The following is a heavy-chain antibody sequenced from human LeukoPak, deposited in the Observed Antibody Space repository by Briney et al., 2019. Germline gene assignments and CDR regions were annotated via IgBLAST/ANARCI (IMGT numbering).Heavy chain of an antibody. CDR3: VSTPAIRRLNF. CDR2: ISSVTSAI. CDR1: GLSISDYY. J-gene: IGHJ4*02. Sequence: GGSLRLSCAASGLSISDYYMTWIRQAPGGGLQWIAYISSVTSAIHYANSMKGRFTMSRDNAKNSVYLQMSSLRTEDTAMYFCVSTPAIRRLNFWGQGTLVTVSS. V-gene: IGHV3-11*01. D-gene: IGHD2-2*02.